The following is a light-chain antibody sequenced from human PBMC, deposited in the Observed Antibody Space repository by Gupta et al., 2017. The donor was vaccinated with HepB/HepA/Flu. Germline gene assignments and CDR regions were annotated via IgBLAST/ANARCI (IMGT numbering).Light chain of an antibody. CDR1: QSISTC. Sequence: DIQMTQSPFSLSPFVGDRVTITFRASQSISTCLNWYQQKAGRAPKLLIYTASSCESGVPSWFSGSGSGTDFTLTISSLQPEDFATYYCQQRYITPITFGGGTKVEIK. J-gene: IGKJ4*01. CDR3: QQRYITPIT. V-gene: IGKV1-39*01. CDR2: TAS.